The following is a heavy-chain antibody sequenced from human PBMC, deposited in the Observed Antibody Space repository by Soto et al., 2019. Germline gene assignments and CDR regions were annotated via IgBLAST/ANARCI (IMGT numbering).Heavy chain of an antibody. CDR3: ARDGGSGPRGAFDV. D-gene: IGHD6-25*01. V-gene: IGHV3-74*01. CDR1: GFTFRSYW. J-gene: IGHJ3*01. CDR2: IDNDGSSI. Sequence: EVQLVESGGGLVQPGGSLRLSCAASGFTFRSYWMHWVRQVPGKGLVWVSRIDNDGSSITYEDSVKDRFTSSRDNAENTLYLQMNVLRVEDTAVYYCARDGGSGPRGAFDVWGLGTMVTVSS.